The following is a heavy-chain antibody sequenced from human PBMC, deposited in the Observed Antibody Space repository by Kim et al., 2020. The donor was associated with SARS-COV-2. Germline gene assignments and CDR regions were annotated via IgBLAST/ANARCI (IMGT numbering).Heavy chain of an antibody. D-gene: IGHD1-1*01. CDR1: GFTFGDYA. V-gene: IGHV3-9*01. CDR3: AKDPHQLERRVGAFDI. Sequence: GGSLRLSCAASGFTFGDYAMHWVRQDPGKGLEWVSGISWNSGSIGYADSVKGRFTISRDNANNSLYLQMNSLRAEDTALYYCAKDPHQLERRVGAFDIWGQGTMVTVSS. CDR2: ISWNSGSI. J-gene: IGHJ3*02.